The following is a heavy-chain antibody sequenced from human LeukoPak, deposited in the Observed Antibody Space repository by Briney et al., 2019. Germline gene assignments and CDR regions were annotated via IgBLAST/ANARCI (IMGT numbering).Heavy chain of an antibody. V-gene: IGHV3-21*01. D-gene: IGHD1-26*01. CDR3: ARQFRGSYGY. Sequence: GGSLRLSCAASGFTFSSYAMNWVRQAPGKGLEWVSSITSSTDIYYADSVKGRFTISRDNAKNSLFLQMNSLRAEDTAVYYCARQFRGSYGYWGQGTPASVSS. J-gene: IGHJ4*02. CDR1: GFTFSSYA. CDR2: ITSSTDI.